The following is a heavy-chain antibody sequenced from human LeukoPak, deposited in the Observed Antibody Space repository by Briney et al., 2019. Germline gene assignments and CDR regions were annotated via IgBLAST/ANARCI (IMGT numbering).Heavy chain of an antibody. CDR3: ARDHDWAFDL. J-gene: IGHJ4*02. V-gene: IGHV3-48*02. CDR2: INHDAEMI. CDR1: GFPFASCV. D-gene: IGHD3-9*01. Sequence: GGSLRLSCEGSGFPFASCVMSWVRQAPGKGLEWIAYINHDAEMIFYPDFVKGRFTISRDNAKKSLYLQMNALRYEDTAIYYCARDHDWAFDLWGQGTLVTVSS.